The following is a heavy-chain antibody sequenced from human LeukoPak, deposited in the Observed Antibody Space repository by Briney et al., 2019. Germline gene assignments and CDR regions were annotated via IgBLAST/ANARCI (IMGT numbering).Heavy chain of an antibody. CDR3: ATHLNWGWDY. J-gene: IGHJ4*02. CDR2: INPDGGDT. Sequence: GSLRLSCAASGFTFSTYWMTWVRQAPGKGLEWVANINPDGGDTSYVDSVKGRFTISRDNAKKSLYLQMNSLRAEDMALDYCATHLNWGWDYWGQGTLVTVSS. D-gene: IGHD7-27*01. CDR1: GFTFSTYW. V-gene: IGHV3-7*01.